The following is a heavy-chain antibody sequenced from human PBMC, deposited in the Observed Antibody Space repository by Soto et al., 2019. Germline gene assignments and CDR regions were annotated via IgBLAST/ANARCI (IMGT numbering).Heavy chain of an antibody. V-gene: IGHV3-48*03. Sequence: GGSLRLTCAASGSTFSSYEMNWVRQAPGKGLEWVSYISSSGSTIYYADSVKGRFTISRDNSKNTLDLQMNSLRAEDMAIYYWPRTSPPFKSRYLDLWVRGTLVTVSP. CDR3: PRTSPPFKSRYLDL. CDR2: ISSSGSTI. CDR1: GSTFSSYE. J-gene: IGHJ2*01.